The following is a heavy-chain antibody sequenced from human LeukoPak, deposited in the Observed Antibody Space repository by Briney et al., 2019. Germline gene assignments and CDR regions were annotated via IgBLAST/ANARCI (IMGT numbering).Heavy chain of an antibody. CDR3: GGAAYSSGWYETYYYYYMDV. CDR1: GGSISSYC. J-gene: IGHJ6*03. V-gene: IGHV4-59*01. D-gene: IGHD6-19*01. CDR2: TYYSGST. Sequence: SETLSLTCTVSGGSISSYCWSWIRQPPGKGLEWIGYTYYSGSTNYNPSLKSRVTISVDTSKNQFSLKLSSVTAADTAVYYCGGAAYSSGWYETYYYYYMDVWGKGTTVTVSS.